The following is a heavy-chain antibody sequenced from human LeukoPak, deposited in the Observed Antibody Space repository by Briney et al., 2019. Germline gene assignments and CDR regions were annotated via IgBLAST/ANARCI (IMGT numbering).Heavy chain of an antibody. CDR3: ASATVTNIFDY. D-gene: IGHD4-17*01. Sequence: SETLSLTCAVSGGSISSGGYSWSWLRQPPGKGLEWIGYIYHSGSTYYNPSLKSRVTISVDRSKNQFSLKLSSVTAADTAVYYCASATVTNIFDYWGQGTLVTVSS. CDR2: IYHSGST. V-gene: IGHV4-30-2*01. CDR1: GGSISSGGYS. J-gene: IGHJ4*02.